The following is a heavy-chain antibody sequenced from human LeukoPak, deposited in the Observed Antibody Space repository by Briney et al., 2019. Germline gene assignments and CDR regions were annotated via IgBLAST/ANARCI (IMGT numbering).Heavy chain of an antibody. V-gene: IGHV1-69*01. CDR3: ARTFNDIVVVPAANDAFDI. CDR2: IIPIFGTA. J-gene: IGHJ3*02. CDR1: GGTFSSYA. Sequence: GSSVKVSCKASGGTFSSYAISWVRQAPGQGLEWMGGIIPIFGTANYAQKFQGRVTITADESTSTAYMELSSLRSEDTAVYYCARTFNDIVVVPAANDAFDIWGQGTMVTVSS. D-gene: IGHD2-2*01.